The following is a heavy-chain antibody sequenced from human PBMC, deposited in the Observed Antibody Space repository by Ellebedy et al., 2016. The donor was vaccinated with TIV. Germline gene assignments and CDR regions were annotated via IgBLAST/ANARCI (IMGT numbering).Heavy chain of an antibody. V-gene: IGHV4-59*13. CDR1: GGSISSYY. CDR2: IYYSGST. J-gene: IGHJ6*02. D-gene: IGHD3-22*01. Sequence: MPSETLSLACTVSGGSISSYYWSWIRQPPGKGLEWIGFIYYSGSTKYTPSLKSRVTISVDTSKDQFFLKLSSVTAADTAVYYCARDLGLYDSSGHQDYHYYYGMDAWGQGTTVTVSS. CDR3: ARDLGLYDSSGHQDYHYYYGMDA.